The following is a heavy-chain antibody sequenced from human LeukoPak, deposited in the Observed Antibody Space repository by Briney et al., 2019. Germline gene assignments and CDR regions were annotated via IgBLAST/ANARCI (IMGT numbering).Heavy chain of an antibody. V-gene: IGHV1-24*01. Sequence: ASVKVSCKISGHTLTELSMHWVRQAPGKGLEWMGGFDPEDGETIYAQKFQGRVTMTEDTSTDTAYMELSSLRSEDTAVYYCATWVAATTYNWFDPWGQGTLVTVSS. CDR2: FDPEDGET. CDR3: ATWVAATTYNWFDP. CDR1: GHTLTELS. D-gene: IGHD2-15*01. J-gene: IGHJ5*02.